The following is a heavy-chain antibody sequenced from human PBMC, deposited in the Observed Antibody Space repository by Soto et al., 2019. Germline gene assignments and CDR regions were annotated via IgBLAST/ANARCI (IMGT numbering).Heavy chain of an antibody. CDR2: INHSGST. J-gene: IGHJ4*02. D-gene: IGHD3-22*01. CDR1: GGSFSGYY. CDR3: ARGGKTYYYDSSGYSTGRGREDYFDY. V-gene: IGHV4-34*01. Sequence: QVQLQQWGAGLLKPSETLSLTCAVYGGSFSGYYWSWIRQPPGKGLEWIGEINHSGSTNYNPSLKSRVTISVDTSKNQFSLKLSSVTAADTAVYYCARGGKTYYYDSSGYSTGRGREDYFDYWGQVTLVTVSS.